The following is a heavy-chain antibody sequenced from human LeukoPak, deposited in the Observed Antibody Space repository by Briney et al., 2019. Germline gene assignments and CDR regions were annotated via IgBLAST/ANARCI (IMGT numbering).Heavy chain of an antibody. CDR2: IYYSGST. V-gene: IGHV4-30-4*07. D-gene: IGHD1-1*01. CDR1: GGSISSGGYS. CDR3: ARSEMARRGDCFDP. J-gene: IGHJ5*02. Sequence: SETLSLTCAVSGGSISSGGYSWSWIRQPPGKGLGWIGYIYYSGSTYYNPSLKSRVTISLDPSKHQFSLKLTSVTAADPAMYYCARSEMARRGDCFDPWGQGNLVTVSS.